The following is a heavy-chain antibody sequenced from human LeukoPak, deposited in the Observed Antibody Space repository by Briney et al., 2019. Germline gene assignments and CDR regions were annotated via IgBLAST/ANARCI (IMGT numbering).Heavy chain of an antibody. Sequence: ASVKVSCKVSGYTLTELSMHWVRQAPGKGLEWMGGFDPEDGETIYAQKFQGRVTMTEDKSTGTAYMELSSLRSEDTAVYYCVRDYDISGPQKNFFDYWGQGTLVTVSS. D-gene: IGHD3-22*01. CDR1: GYTLTELS. J-gene: IGHJ4*02. CDR2: FDPEDGET. V-gene: IGHV1-24*01. CDR3: VRDYDISGPQKNFFDY.